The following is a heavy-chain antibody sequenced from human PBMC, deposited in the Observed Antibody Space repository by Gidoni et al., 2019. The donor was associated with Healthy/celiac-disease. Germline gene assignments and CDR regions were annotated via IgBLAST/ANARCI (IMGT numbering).Heavy chain of an antibody. CDR3: ARGVYNWNDAVGY. CDR2: INHSGST. J-gene: IGHJ4*02. Sequence: QVQLQQWGAGLLKPSETLSLTCAVYGGSFSGYYWSWIRQPPGKGLEWIGEINHSGSTNYNPSLKSRVTISVDTSKNQFSLKLSSVTAADTAVYYCARGVYNWNDAVGYWGQGTLVTVSS. V-gene: IGHV4-34*01. CDR1: GGSFSGYY. D-gene: IGHD1-1*01.